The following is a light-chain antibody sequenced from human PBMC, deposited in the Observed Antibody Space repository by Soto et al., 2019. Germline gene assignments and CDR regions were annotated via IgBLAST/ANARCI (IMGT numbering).Light chain of an antibody. V-gene: IGKV1-5*03. CDR2: KAS. Sequence: DIQMTQSPSTLSASVGDRVTITCRSSQSISSWLAWFQQKPGTAPRLLIYKASSLEGGVPSRFSGSGSGPEFTLTISSLQPDDFATYYCQQYNSYPYTFGQGTKLEIK. CDR3: QQYNSYPYT. CDR1: QSISSW. J-gene: IGKJ2*01.